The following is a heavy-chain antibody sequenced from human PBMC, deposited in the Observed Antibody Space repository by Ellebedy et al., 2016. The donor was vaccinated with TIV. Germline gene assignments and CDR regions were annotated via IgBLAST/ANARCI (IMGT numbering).Heavy chain of an antibody. Sequence: GESLTISCKISGYNFSNNWISWVRQKPGKGLEWMGRIHPSDSDTRYCPSFRGQVTITVDSSSTTAYLQWSSLQASDTATYYCARHRGGYSGYVGMDVWGQGTTVTVSS. J-gene: IGHJ6*02. D-gene: IGHD5-12*01. CDR2: IHPSDSDT. CDR1: GYNFSNNW. V-gene: IGHV5-51*01. CDR3: ARHRGGYSGYVGMDV.